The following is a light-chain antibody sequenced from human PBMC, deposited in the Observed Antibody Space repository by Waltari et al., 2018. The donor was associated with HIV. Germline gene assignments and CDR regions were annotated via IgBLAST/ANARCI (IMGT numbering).Light chain of an antibody. CDR3: GTWDSSLSAVV. CDR1: SSHIESNY. J-gene: IGLJ3*02. Sequence: QSVLTQPPSVSAAPGQKVTISCSGTSSHIESNYVSWYQRLPGTAPKLLIYDNNRRPSGIPDRFSGSKSGTSATLGITGLQTDDEADYYCGTWDSSLSAVVFGGGTKLTVL. V-gene: IGLV1-51*01. CDR2: DNN.